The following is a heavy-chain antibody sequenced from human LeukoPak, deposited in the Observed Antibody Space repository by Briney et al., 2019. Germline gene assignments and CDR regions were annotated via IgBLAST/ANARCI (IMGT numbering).Heavy chain of an antibody. V-gene: IGHV3-11*05. CDR1: GFTFTDFY. D-gene: IGHD3-22*01. CDR2: IGSSSSHI. J-gene: IGHJ3*01. CDR3: ARGDRFDGSGHYTAFDV. Sequence: GGSLRLSCAASGFTFTDFYMNWIRQAPGKGPEWISFIGSSSSHITYADSVKGRFTISRDNAKNSLFLQMNSLRDEDTAVYYCARGDRFDGSGHYTAFDVWGQGTMVTVSS.